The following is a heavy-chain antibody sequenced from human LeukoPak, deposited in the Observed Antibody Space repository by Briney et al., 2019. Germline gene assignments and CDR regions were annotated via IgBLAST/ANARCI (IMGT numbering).Heavy chain of an antibody. CDR3: TRGTLAAAGTDY. V-gene: IGHV3-23*01. CDR2: ISGSGGST. D-gene: IGHD6-13*01. J-gene: IGHJ4*02. Sequence: GGSLRLSCAASGFTFSSYAMSWVRQAPGKGLEWVSAISGSGGSTYYADSVKGRFTISRDNSKNTLYLQMNSLRAEDTAVYYCTRGTLAAAGTDYWGQGTLVTVSS. CDR1: GFTFSSYA.